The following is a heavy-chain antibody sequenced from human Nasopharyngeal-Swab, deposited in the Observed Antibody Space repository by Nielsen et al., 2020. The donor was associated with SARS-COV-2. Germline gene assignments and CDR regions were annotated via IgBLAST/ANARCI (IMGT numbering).Heavy chain of an antibody. J-gene: IGHJ4*02. D-gene: IGHD4-17*01. V-gene: IGHV3-33*01. CDR3: ASGPTVTSPTGFDY. CDR1: GFTLSSYG. CDR2: IWYDGSNK. Sequence: SLKISCAASGFTLSSYGMHWVRQAPGKGLEWVAVIWYDGSNKFYADSVKGRFTISRDNSKNTLYLQMNNLRAEDTAVYYCASGPTVTSPTGFDYWGQGTLVTVSS.